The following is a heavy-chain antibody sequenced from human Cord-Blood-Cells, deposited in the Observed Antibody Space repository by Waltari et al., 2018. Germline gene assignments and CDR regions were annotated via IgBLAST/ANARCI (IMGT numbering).Heavy chain of an antibody. CDR3: AKSPASGYYYYYYGMDV. D-gene: IGHD3-22*01. V-gene: IGHV3-30*18. Sequence: QVQLVESGGGVVQPGRSLRLSCAASGFTFSSYGMHWVRQAPGKGVEWVAVISYDGSNKYYADSVKGRFTISRDNSKNTLYLQMNSLRAEDTAVYYCAKSPASGYYYYYYGMDVWGQGTTVTVSS. J-gene: IGHJ6*02. CDR1: GFTFSSYG. CDR2: ISYDGSNK.